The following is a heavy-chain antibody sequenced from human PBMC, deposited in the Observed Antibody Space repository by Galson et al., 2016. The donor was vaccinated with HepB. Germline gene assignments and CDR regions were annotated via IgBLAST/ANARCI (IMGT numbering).Heavy chain of an antibody. J-gene: IGHJ6*02. CDR1: GYTFTSYD. Sequence: SVKVSCKASGYTFTSYDINWVRQATGQGFEWMGWMNPNSGNTGYAQKFQGRVTMTRNTSISTAYMELSSLRSEDTAVYYCARLLGLRLVYHYYGMDVWGQGTTVTVSS. CDR3: ARLLGLRLVYHYYGMDV. CDR2: MNPNSGNT. V-gene: IGHV1-8*01. D-gene: IGHD5-12*01.